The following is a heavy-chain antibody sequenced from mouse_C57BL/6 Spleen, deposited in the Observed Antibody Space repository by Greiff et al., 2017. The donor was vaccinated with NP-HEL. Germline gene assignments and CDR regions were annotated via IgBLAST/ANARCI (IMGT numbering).Heavy chain of an antibody. J-gene: IGHJ2*01. CDR2: IDPSDSYT. D-gene: IGHD1-1*01. CDR3: ARRTTVVATGNYFDY. V-gene: IGHV1-50*01. Sequence: VQLQQPGAELVKPGASVKLSCKASGYTFTSYWMQWVKQRPGQGLEWIGEIDPSDSYTNSNQKFKGKATLTVDTSSSTAYMQLSSLTSEDSAVYYCARRTTVVATGNYFDYWGQGTTLTVSS. CDR1: GYTFTSYW.